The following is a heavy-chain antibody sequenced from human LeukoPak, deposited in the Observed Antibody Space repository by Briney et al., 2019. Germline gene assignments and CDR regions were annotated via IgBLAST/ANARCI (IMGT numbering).Heavy chain of an antibody. CDR2: IYYSGST. D-gene: IGHD5-24*01. V-gene: IGHV4-59*11. CDR3: ARGGRKRWLQFDH. J-gene: IGHJ4*02. CDR1: GGSISSHY. Sequence: SETLSLTCTVSGGSISSHYWSWIRQPPGKGLEWIGYIYYSGSTNYNPSLKSRVTISVDTSKNQFSLKLSSVTAADTAVYYCARGGRKRWLQFDHWGQGTLVTVSS.